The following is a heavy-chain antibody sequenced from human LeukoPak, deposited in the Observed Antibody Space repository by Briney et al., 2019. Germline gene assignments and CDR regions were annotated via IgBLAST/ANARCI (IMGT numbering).Heavy chain of an antibody. J-gene: IGHJ4*02. CDR1: GFTFSSYE. V-gene: IGHV3-48*03. CDR2: IGSSGSTI. CDR3: AREVPYCGGDCSDY. Sequence: GGSLRLSCAASGFTFSSYEMNWVRQAPGKGLEWVSYIGSSGSTIYYADSVKGRFTISRDNAKNSLYLQMNSLRAEDTAVYYCAREVPYCGGDCSDYWGQGTLVTVSS. D-gene: IGHD2-21*02.